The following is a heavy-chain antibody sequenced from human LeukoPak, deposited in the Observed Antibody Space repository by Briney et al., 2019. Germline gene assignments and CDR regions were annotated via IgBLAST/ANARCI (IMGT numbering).Heavy chain of an antibody. D-gene: IGHD3-10*01. Sequence: SETLSLTCTVSGGSISSYYWSWIRQPPGKGLEWIGYIYYRVTSDYNPSLKSRVTMPVDMSTRQISLKLSSVTAADTAVYYCARAVGGDGSGSLWGPGTLVTVSS. CDR1: GGSISSYY. CDR3: ARAVGGDGSGSL. J-gene: IGHJ4*02. V-gene: IGHV4-59*01. CDR2: IYYRVTS.